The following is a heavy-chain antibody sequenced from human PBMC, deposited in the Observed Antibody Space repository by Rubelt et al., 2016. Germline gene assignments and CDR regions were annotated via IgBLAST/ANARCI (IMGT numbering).Heavy chain of an antibody. V-gene: IGHV1-3*01. Sequence: QVQLVQSGAEVKKPGASVKVSCKASGYTFTSYAVPWVRQAPGQRLEWIGWSNAGTGNTKYSQKFQGRVTITREPSASTAYMGLSSLRSEDTAVYYCARGGLSELLWFGESRIDYWGQGTLVTVSS. D-gene: IGHD3-10*01. CDR1: GYTFTSYA. CDR2: SNAGTGNT. J-gene: IGHJ4*02. CDR3: ARGGLSELLWFGESRIDY.